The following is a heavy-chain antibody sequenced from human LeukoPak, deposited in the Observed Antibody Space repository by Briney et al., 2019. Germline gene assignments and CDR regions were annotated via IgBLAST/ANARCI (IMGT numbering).Heavy chain of an antibody. CDR3: ATDSIGDILTGAFDY. Sequence: GASVKVSCKASGGTFSSYYISWVRQAPGQGLEWMGRIGLLFGTTNYAQNFQGRVTITTDESKSTAYMEVKSLRSEDTAVYYCATDSIGDILTGAFDYWGQGTLVTVFS. D-gene: IGHD3-9*01. J-gene: IGHJ4*02. CDR2: IGLLFGTT. CDR1: GGTFSSYY. V-gene: IGHV1-69*05.